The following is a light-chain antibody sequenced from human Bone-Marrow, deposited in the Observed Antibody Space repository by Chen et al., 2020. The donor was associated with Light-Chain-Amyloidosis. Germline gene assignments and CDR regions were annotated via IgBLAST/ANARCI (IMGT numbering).Light chain of an antibody. Sequence: SSELTQPPSVSASPGQTASITRSGDKSRDKYACWYPQKQGQSPVLVIYQDSKRPSGIPERFSGSNSGDTATLTISGAQAMDEADYYCQAWDSSTAVFGGGTKLTVL. J-gene: IGLJ2*01. CDR3: QAWDSSTAV. CDR2: QDS. CDR1: KSRDKY. V-gene: IGLV3-1*01.